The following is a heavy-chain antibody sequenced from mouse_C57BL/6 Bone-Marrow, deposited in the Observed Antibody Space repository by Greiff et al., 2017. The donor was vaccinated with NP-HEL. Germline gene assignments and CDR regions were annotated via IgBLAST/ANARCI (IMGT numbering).Heavy chain of an antibody. CDR2: IDPENGDT. Sequence: EVKLMESGAELVRPGASVKLSCTASGFNIKDDYMHWVKQRPEQGLEWIGWIDPENGDTEYASKFQGKATITADTSSNTAYLQLSSLTSEDTAVYYCTTAFRSNYGVFDYWGQGTTLTVSS. CDR3: TTAFRSNYGVFDY. V-gene: IGHV14-4*01. CDR1: GFNIKDDY. J-gene: IGHJ2*01. D-gene: IGHD2-5*01.